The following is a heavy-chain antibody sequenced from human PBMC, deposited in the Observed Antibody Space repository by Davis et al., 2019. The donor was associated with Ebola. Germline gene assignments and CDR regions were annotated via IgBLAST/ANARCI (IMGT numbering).Heavy chain of an antibody. D-gene: IGHD3-10*01. CDR2: IRSKAYGGTT. CDR1: GFTFGDYA. J-gene: IGHJ3*02. V-gene: IGHV3-49*04. Sequence: PGGSLRLSCTASGFTFGDYAMSWVRQAPGKGLEWVGFIRSKAYGGTTEYAASVKGSFTISRDDSKSIAYLQMNSLKTEDTAVYYCTRGFLWFGELSAFDIWGQGTTVTVSS. CDR3: TRGFLWFGELSAFDI.